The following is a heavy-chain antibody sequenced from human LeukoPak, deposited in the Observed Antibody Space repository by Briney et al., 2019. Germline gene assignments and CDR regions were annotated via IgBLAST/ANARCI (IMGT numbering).Heavy chain of an antibody. CDR3: ARDRGGSGPTTTDY. Sequence: GGSLRLSCAASGFTFSSYAMSWVRQAPGKGLEWVSTITNSGGSTYYADSVKGRFTISRDSSKNTLYLQMNSLRAEDTAVYFCARDRGGSGPTTTDYWGQGALVTVSS. CDR1: GFTFSSYA. J-gene: IGHJ4*02. CDR2: ITNSGGST. D-gene: IGHD6-19*01. V-gene: IGHV3-23*01.